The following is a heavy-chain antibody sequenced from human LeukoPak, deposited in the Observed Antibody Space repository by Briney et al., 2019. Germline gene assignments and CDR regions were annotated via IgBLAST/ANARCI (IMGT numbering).Heavy chain of an antibody. Sequence: GGSLRLSCAASGFTFSDYYMSWIRQAPGKGLEWVSVIHSGGSTYYADSVKGRFIISRDNSKNTLYLQMNSLRAEDTAVYYCARDAYCGGDCYFAFQHWGQGTLVTVSS. J-gene: IGHJ1*01. CDR1: GFTFSDYY. D-gene: IGHD2-21*02. V-gene: IGHV3-66*01. CDR3: ARDAYCGGDCYFAFQH. CDR2: IHSGGST.